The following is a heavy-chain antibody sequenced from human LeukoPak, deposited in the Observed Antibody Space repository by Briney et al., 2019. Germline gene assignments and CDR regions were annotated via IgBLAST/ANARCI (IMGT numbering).Heavy chain of an antibody. CDR2: IRSSGSTM. J-gene: IGHJ4*02. Sequence: GGSLRLSCPASVFTFNGYCMNGVRRAPGRGREWISYIRSSGSTMAYADSVRGRFTISRDNAKNSLYLQMNSLRVEDTAVYYCARETRYTSDCWGQGTLVTVSS. CDR3: ARETRYTSDC. V-gene: IGHV3-48*01. CDR1: VFTFNGYC. D-gene: IGHD5-18*01.